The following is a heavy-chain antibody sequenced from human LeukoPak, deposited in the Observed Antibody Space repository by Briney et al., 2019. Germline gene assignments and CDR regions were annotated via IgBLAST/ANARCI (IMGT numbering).Heavy chain of an antibody. CDR1: GFFFSSYN. CDR3: ARDPVAYSYGTHWYFDL. CDR2: ISADTRTS. Sequence: QTGGSLRLSCEASGFFFSSYNMNWVRQAPGKGLEWVSYISADTRTSYYADSVEGRFTVSRDNARNSLSLQINSLRADDTAIYYCARDPVAYSYGTHWYFDLWGRGALVTVSS. V-gene: IGHV3-48*04. J-gene: IGHJ2*01. D-gene: IGHD5-18*01.